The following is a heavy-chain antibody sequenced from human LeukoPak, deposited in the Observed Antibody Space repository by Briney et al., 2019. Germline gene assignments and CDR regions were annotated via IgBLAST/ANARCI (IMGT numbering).Heavy chain of an antibody. CDR2: IKQDGSEK. Sequence: PGGSLRLSCAASGFTFSSYWMSWVRQAPGKGLEWVANIKQDGSEKYYVDSVKGRFTISRDNAKNSLYLQMNSLRAEDTAVYYCASWGGDYDLNFDYWGQGTLVTVSS. CDR1: GFTFSSYW. V-gene: IGHV3-7*01. D-gene: IGHD4-17*01. CDR3: ASWGGDYDLNFDY. J-gene: IGHJ4*02.